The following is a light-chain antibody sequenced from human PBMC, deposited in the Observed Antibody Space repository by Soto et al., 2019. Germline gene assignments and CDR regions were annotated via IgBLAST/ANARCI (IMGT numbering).Light chain of an antibody. V-gene: IGKV3-20*01. Sequence: EIVLTQSPGTLSLSPGERATLSCRASQRVSSSYLAWYQQKPGQAPRLLIYGTSNRATGIPDTLRGSGSGTDFSLTISRLEAEDFAVYYCQQYGTSPWTFGQGTKVEIK. J-gene: IGKJ1*01. CDR1: QRVSSSY. CDR2: GTS. CDR3: QQYGTSPWT.